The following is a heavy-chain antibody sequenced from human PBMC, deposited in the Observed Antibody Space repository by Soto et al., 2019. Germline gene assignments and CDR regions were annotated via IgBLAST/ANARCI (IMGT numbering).Heavy chain of an antibody. V-gene: IGHV4-34*01. J-gene: IGHJ5*02. CDR2: VNHSGST. D-gene: IGHD3-9*01. CDR3: ARGWSGLVIIRFDP. CDR1: GGSFSGYY. Sequence: SETLSLTCAVYGGSFSGYYWSWIRQPPGKGLEWIGEVNHSGSTNYNPSLKSRVTISVDTSKNQFSLRLSSVTAADTAVYYCARGWSGLVIIRFDPWGQGTLVTVSS.